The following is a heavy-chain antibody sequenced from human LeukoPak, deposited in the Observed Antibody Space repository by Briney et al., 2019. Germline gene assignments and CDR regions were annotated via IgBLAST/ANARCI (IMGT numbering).Heavy chain of an antibody. J-gene: IGHJ4*02. Sequence: GGSLRLSCAASGFTVSSNYMSWVRQAPGKGLEWVSVIYSGGSTYYADSVKGRFTISRDNSKNTLYLQMNSLRAEDTAVYYCARDGAHYYDSSGYLFDYWGQGTLVTVSS. CDR1: GFTVSSNY. D-gene: IGHD3-22*01. CDR3: ARDGAHYYDSSGYLFDY. CDR2: IYSGGST. V-gene: IGHV3-53*01.